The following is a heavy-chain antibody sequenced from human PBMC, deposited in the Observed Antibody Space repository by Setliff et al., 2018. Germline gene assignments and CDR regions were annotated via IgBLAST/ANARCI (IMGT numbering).Heavy chain of an antibody. CDR3: ARGERRLATPQLWLDYYYCMDV. Sequence: PSETLSLTCAVYGGSFSGYYWSWIRQPPGKGLEWIGEINHSGSTNYNPSLKSRVTISVDTSKNQFPLKLSSVTAADTAVYYCARGERRLATPQLWLDYYYCMDVWGKGTTVTVSS. CDR2: INHSGST. J-gene: IGHJ6*03. CDR1: GGSFSGYY. V-gene: IGHV4-34*01. D-gene: IGHD5-18*01.